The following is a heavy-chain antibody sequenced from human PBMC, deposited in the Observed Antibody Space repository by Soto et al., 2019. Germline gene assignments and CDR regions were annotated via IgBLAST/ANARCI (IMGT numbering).Heavy chain of an antibody. CDR2: IYYSGNT. CDR1: GGSISSNDFY. V-gene: IGHV4-31*03. D-gene: IGHD6-13*01. J-gene: IGHJ5*02. CDR3: ARLSGSWQIWFDP. Sequence: QVQLQESGPGLVKPSQTLSLTCIVSGGSISSNDFYWSWIRQHPGKGLEWIGYIYYSGNTYYNPSLKGRITILVDTSKNQFSLKVSSVTAADTAVYYCARLSGSWQIWFDPWGQGTLVTVSS.